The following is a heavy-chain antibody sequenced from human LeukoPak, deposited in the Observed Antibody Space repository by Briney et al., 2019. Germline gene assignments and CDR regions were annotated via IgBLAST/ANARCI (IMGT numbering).Heavy chain of an antibody. V-gene: IGHV4-31*03. Sequence: SETLSLTCTVSGGSISSGGYYWSWIRQHPGKGLEWIGYIYYSGSTYYNPSLKSRVTISVGTSKNQFSLKLSSVTAADTAVYYCARAPTMVRGVIITLSWYFDYWGQGTLVTVSS. D-gene: IGHD3-10*01. J-gene: IGHJ4*02. CDR2: IYYSGST. CDR3: ARAPTMVRGVIITLSWYFDY. CDR1: GGSISSGGYY.